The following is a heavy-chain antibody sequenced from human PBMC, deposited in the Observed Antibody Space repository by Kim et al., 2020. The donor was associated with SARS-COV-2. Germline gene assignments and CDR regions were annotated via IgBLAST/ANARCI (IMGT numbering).Heavy chain of an antibody. D-gene: IGHD2-8*01. J-gene: IGHJ4*02. CDR1: GGSISSYY. V-gene: IGHV4-4*07. CDR2: IYTSGST. CDR3: AREDCTNGVCYLDY. Sequence: SETLSLTCTVSGGSISSYYWSWIRQPAGKGLEWIGRIYTSGSTNYNPSLKSRVTMSVDTSKNQFSLKLSSVTAADTAVYYCAREDCTNGVCYLDYWGQGTLVTVSS.